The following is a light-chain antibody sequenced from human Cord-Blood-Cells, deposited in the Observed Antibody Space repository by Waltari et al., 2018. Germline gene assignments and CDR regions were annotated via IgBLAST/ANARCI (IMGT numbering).Light chain of an antibody. CDR1: SSDVGGYNY. J-gene: IGLJ1*01. V-gene: IGLV2-14*03. Sequence: QSALTQPASVSGSPGQSITISCTGTSSDVGGYNYFSWYQQHPGKAPKLMIYDVSNRPSGVSNRFSGSKSGNTASLTISGLQAEDEADYYCSSYTSSSGYVFGTGTKVTVL. CDR3: SSYTSSSGYV. CDR2: DVS.